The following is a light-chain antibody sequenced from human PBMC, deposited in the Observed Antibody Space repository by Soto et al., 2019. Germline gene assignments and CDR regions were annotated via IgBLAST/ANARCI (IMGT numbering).Light chain of an antibody. CDR3: SSYTSSSTRV. J-gene: IGLJ3*02. CDR2: EVS. V-gene: IGLV2-14*01. Sequence: QSALTQPASVSGSPGQSITISCTGTSSDVGGYNYVSWYQQHPGKAPKLMIYEVSSRPSGVSNRFSGSKSGNTASLTISGLQAEDEADYYCSSYTSSSTRVFSGGTKVTVL. CDR1: SSDVGGYNY.